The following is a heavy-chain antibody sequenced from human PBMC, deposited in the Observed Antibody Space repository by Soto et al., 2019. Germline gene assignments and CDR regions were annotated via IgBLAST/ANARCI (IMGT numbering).Heavy chain of an antibody. D-gene: IGHD2-8*01. CDR2: IYYSGST. J-gene: IGHJ3*02. CDR1: GGSISSYY. CDR3: ATRYYRTNGVCHDAFDI. V-gene: IGHV4-59*01. Sequence: SETLSLTCTVSGGSISSYYWSWIRQPPGKGLEWIGYIYYSGSTNYNPSLKSRVTISVDTSKNQFSLKLSSVTAADTAVYYCATRYYRTNGVCHDAFDIWGQGTMVTVSS.